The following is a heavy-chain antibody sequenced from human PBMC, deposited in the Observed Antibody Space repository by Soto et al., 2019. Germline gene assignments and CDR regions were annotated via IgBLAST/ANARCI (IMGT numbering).Heavy chain of an antibody. CDR2: IIPIFGTT. V-gene: IGHV1-69*13. J-gene: IGHJ6*02. CDR3: GSVGYCSSTNCLFYYYHYGMDV. D-gene: IGHD2-2*03. Sequence: SVKVSCKASGGTFSSHAISWVRQAPGRGLEWMGGIIPIFGTTNYAQNFRARVTITADESTSTAYMELSSPTSEDTAVYYCGSVGYCSSTNCLFYYYHYGMDVWGQGTTVTV. CDR1: GGTFSSHA.